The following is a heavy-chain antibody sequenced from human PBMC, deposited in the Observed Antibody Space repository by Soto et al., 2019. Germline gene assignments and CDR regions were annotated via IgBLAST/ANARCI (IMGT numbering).Heavy chain of an antibody. CDR3: ARRYGASFDY. CDR2: IYHSGST. V-gene: IGHV4-30-2*02. CDR1: GYSISSSGYS. Sequence: SETLSLTCAVSGYSISSSGYSWSWIRQPPGKGLEWIGYIYHSGSTYYNPSLKSRVTISVDRSKNQFSLKLSSVTAADTAVYYCARRYGASFDYWGQGTLVT. D-gene: IGHD4-17*01. J-gene: IGHJ4*02.